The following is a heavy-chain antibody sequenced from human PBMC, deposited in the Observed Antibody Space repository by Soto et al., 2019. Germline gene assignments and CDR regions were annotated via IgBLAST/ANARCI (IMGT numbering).Heavy chain of an antibody. V-gene: IGHV3-48*01. CDR3: ASPVECSTTICIR. Sequence: GGSLRLSCAASGFTFSSYSMNWVRQAPGKGLEWVSYISSSSNSIYYADSVKGRFTISRDNAKNSLHLQMNSLRAEDTAVYYFASPVECSTTICIRWGQGTLVTGSS. J-gene: IGHJ4*02. D-gene: IGHD6-6*01. CDR1: GFTFSSYS. CDR2: ISSSSNSI.